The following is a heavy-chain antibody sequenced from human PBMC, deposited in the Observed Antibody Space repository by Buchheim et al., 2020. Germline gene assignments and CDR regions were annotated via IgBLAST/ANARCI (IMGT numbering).Heavy chain of an antibody. CDR2: INHSGST. V-gene: IGHV4-34*01. Sequence: QVQLQQWGAGLLKPSETLSLTCAVYGGSFSGYYWSWIRQPPGKGLEWIGEINHSGSTNYNPSLKSRVPISVDTSKTQFSLKLSAVTAADTAVYYCAPLWGITGTTSDYWGEGTL. CDR3: APLWGITGTTSDY. J-gene: IGHJ4*02. D-gene: IGHD1-7*01. CDR1: GGSFSGYY.